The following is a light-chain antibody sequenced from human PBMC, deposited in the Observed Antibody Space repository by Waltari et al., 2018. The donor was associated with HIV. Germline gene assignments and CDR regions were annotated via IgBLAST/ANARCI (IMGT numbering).Light chain of an antibody. J-gene: IGLJ2*01. CDR1: NIRTKS. CDR3: QVWDSGSEPPVV. CDR2: DDV. Sequence: YVLTQPPSVSVAPGQTARITCGGNNIRTKSGHWYQQKPGQAPVLVVYDDVDRPSGIPERFSGSNSGNTATLTISRVDAGDEADYYCQVWDSGSEPPVVFGGGTKLTVL. V-gene: IGLV3-21*02.